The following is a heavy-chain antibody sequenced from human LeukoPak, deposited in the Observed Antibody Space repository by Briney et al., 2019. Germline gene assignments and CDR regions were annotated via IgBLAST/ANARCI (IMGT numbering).Heavy chain of an antibody. CDR2: ISGSGGST. D-gene: IGHD2-21*02. Sequence: PGGSLRLSCAASGFTFSSSAMSWVRQAPGKGLEWVSAISGSGGSTCYADSVKGRFTISRDNSKNTLYLQMNSLKTEDTAVYYCTTAVVVTGMDYWGQGTLVTVSS. CDR1: GFTFSSSA. V-gene: IGHV3-23*01. J-gene: IGHJ4*02. CDR3: TTAVVVTGMDY.